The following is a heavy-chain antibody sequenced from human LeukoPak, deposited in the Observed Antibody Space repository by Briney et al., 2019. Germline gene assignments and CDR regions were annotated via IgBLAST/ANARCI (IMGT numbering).Heavy chain of an antibody. D-gene: IGHD1-14*01. V-gene: IGHV4-38-2*01. CDR1: GYSISSGYY. Sequence: SETLSLTCAVSGYSISSGYYWGWIRRPPGKGLEWIGSIYHSGSTYYNPSLKSRVTISVDTSKNQFSLKLSSVTAADTAVYYCARVRRSQTAEDYWGQGTLVTVSS. CDR3: ARVRRSQTAEDY. CDR2: IYHSGST. J-gene: IGHJ4*02.